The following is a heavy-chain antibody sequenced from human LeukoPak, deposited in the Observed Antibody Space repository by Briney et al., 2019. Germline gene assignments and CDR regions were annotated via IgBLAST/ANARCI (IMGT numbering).Heavy chain of an antibody. V-gene: IGHV4-34*01. D-gene: IGHD4-11*01. Sequence: PSETLSLTCAVYGGSFSGYYWSWIRQPPGKGPEWIGEINHSGSTNYNPSLKSRVTISVDTSKNQFSLKLSSVTAADTAVYYCARVTKTTRGPVRAFDIWGQGTMVTVSS. CDR2: INHSGST. J-gene: IGHJ3*02. CDR1: GGSFSGYY. CDR3: ARVTKTTRGPVRAFDI.